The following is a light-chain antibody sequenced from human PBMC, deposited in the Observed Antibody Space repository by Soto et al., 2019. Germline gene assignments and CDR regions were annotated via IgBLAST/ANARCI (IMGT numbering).Light chain of an antibody. CDR3: QQYNSYST. J-gene: IGKJ1*01. Sequence: DIQMTQSPSTLSASVGDRVTITCRASRSISSWLAWYQQKPGKAPKLLTYDASSLESGVPSRFSGSGSGTEFTLTISSLQPDDFATYYCQQYNSYSTFGQGTKVDIK. CDR1: RSISSW. CDR2: DAS. V-gene: IGKV1-5*01.